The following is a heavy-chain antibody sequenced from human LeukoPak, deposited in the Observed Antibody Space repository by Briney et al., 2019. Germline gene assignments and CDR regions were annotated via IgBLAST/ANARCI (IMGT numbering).Heavy chain of an antibody. CDR2: GGSGGST. J-gene: IGHJ6*03. V-gene: IGHV3-23*01. D-gene: IGHD2-15*01. Sequence: GGSLRLSCAASGFIFSSYAMSWVRQAPGKGLEWVSYGGSGGSTYYADSVKGRFTVSRDNSKSTLYLQMNSLTAEDTAVYYCAKRRGKYSPSSYRAPGGKGPTVTVPS. CDR1: GFIFSSYA. CDR3: AKRRGKYSPSSYRAP.